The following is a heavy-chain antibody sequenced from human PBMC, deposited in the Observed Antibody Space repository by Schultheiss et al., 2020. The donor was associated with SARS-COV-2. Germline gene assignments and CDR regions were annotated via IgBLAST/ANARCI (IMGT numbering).Heavy chain of an antibody. CDR1: GGSISSSNW. J-gene: IGHJ6*02. V-gene: IGHV4-4*02. CDR2: IYHSGST. Sequence: SETLSLTCAVSGGSISSSNWWSWVRQPPGKGLEWIGEIYHSGSTYYNPSLKSRVTISVDTSKNQFSLKLSSVTAADTAVYYCARRPSSSFYYYGMDVWGQGTTVTVSS. CDR3: ARRPSSSFYYYGMDV. D-gene: IGHD6-6*01.